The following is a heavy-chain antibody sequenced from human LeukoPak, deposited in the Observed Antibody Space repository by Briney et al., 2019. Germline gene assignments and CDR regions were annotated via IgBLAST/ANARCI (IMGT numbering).Heavy chain of an antibody. D-gene: IGHD3-9*01. CDR2: IYYSGST. V-gene: IGHV4-59*01. CDR3: ARVHDILTGFDY. Sequence: PSETLSLTCTVSGGSISSYYWSWIRQPPGKGLEWIGYIYYSGSTNYNPSLKSRVTISVDTSKNQFSLKLSSVTAADTAVYYCARVHDILTGFDYWGQGTLVTVSS. CDR1: GGSISSYY. J-gene: IGHJ4*02.